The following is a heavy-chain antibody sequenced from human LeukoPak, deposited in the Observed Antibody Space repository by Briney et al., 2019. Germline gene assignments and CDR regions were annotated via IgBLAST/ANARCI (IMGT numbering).Heavy chain of an antibody. Sequence: GGSLRLSCAASGFTFSSYAMSWVRQAPGKGLEWVSAISGSGGSTYYADSVKGRFTISRDNAENSLYLQMNSLRAEDTAVYYCARSRSDYFDYWGQGTLVTVSS. CDR3: ARSRSDYFDY. CDR2: ISGSGGST. J-gene: IGHJ4*02. CDR1: GFTFSSYA. D-gene: IGHD3-16*01. V-gene: IGHV3-23*01.